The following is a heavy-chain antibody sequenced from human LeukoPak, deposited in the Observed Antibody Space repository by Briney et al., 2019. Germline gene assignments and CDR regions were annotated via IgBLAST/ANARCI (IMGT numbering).Heavy chain of an antibody. CDR3: ARAPRMDSSAFYTDY. Sequence: PGGSLRLSCTASGFPFSRYAMHWVRQAPGKGREWVVVISNDGSSRHNADSVKGRFTISTDNSKNALYLQMNSLRGDDTAVYYCARAPRMDSSAFYTDYWGQGTLVTVSS. J-gene: IGHJ4*02. V-gene: IGHV3-30*04. CDR1: GFPFSRYA. D-gene: IGHD6-13*01. CDR2: ISNDGSSR.